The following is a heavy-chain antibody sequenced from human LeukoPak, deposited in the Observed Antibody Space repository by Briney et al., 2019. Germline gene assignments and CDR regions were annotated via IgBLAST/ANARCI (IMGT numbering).Heavy chain of an antibody. D-gene: IGHD6-13*01. Sequence: GGSLRLSCAASGFTFSSYSMNWVRQAPGKGLEWVSYISSSSSTIYYADSVKGRFTISRDNAKNSLYLQMNSLRAEDTAVYYCARDFRGSIAAAGTVYFDYWGQGTLVTVSS. V-gene: IGHV3-48*01. J-gene: IGHJ4*02. CDR1: GFTFSSYS. CDR2: ISSSSSTI. CDR3: ARDFRGSIAAAGTVYFDY.